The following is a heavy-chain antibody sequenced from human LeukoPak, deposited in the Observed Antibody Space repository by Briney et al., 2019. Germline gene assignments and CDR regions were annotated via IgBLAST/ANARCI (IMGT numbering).Heavy chain of an antibody. J-gene: IGHJ3*02. CDR1: GFTVSSNY. D-gene: IGHD3-22*01. CDR3: ARMRLDSSGYYYWAFDI. Sequence: GGSLRLSCAASGFTVSSNYMSWVRQAPGEGLEWVSVIYSGGSTYYADSVKGRFTISRDNSKNTLYLQMNSLRAEDTAVYYCARMRLDSSGYYYWAFDIWGQGTMVTVSS. V-gene: IGHV3-53*01. CDR2: IYSGGST.